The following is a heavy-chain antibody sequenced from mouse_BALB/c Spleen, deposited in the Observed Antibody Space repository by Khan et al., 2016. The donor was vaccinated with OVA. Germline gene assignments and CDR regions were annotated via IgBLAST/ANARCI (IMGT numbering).Heavy chain of an antibody. J-gene: IGHJ4*01. Sequence: EVKLEESGGGLVQPGGSMKLSCTASGFSFSDDWMHWVRQSPEKGLEWLAEIRGGANNQAKYYAVSGQGRFTNTRDDSTTCVYLQMNSLRAEDTGIYYYASLFPQCGGSISYALDYWGQGTSVTVSS. CDR2: IRGGANNQAK. D-gene: IGHD1-1*01. V-gene: IGHV6-6*01. CDR3: ASLFPQCGGSISYALDY. CDR1: GFSFSDDW.